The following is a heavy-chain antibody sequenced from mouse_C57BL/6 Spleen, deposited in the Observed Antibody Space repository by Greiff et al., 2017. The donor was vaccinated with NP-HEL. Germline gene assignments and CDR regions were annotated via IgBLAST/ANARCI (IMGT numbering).Heavy chain of an antibody. CDR1: GYTFTSYW. CDR2: IDPSDSYT. CDR3: ATYYSNSYYFDY. J-gene: IGHJ2*01. D-gene: IGHD2-5*01. Sequence: VQLQQPGAELVMPGASVKLSCKASGYTFTSYWMHWVKQRPGQGLEWIGEIDPSDSYTNYNQKFKGKSTLTVDKSSSTAYMQLSSLTSEDSAVYYCATYYSNSYYFDYWGQGTTLTVSS. V-gene: IGHV1-69*01.